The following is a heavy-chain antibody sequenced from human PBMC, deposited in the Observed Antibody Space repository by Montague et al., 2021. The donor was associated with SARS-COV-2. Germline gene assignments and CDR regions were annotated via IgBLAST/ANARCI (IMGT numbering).Heavy chain of an antibody. CDR3: ARDDPYCTNGVCYTGNWFDP. Sequence: CAISGDSVSSNSAAWNWIRQSPSRGLEWLGRTYYRSKWYNDYAVSAESRITINPDTSKNQFSLQLNSVTPEDTAVYYCARDDPYCTNGVCYTGNWFDPWGQGTLVTVSS. CDR2: TYYRSKWYN. D-gene: IGHD2-8*01. V-gene: IGHV6-1*01. CDR1: GDSVSSNSAA. J-gene: IGHJ5*02.